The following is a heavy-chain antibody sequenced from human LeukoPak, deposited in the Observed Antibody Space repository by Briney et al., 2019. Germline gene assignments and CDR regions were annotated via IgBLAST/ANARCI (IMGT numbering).Heavy chain of an antibody. CDR3: ANLAVAGQINAFDI. V-gene: IGHV3-48*03. Sequence: GGSLRLSCAASGFTFSSYEMNWVRQAPGKGLEWVSYISSSGSTIYYADSVKGRFTISRDNAKNSLYLQMNSLRAEDTAVYYRANLAVAGQINAFDIWGQGTMVTVSS. J-gene: IGHJ3*02. CDR2: ISSSGSTI. D-gene: IGHD6-19*01. CDR1: GFTFSSYE.